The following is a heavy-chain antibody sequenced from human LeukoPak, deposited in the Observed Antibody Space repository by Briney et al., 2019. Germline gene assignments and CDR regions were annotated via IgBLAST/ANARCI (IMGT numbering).Heavy chain of an antibody. V-gene: IGHV3-21*01. CDR3: ARGPDSGFTFDP. J-gene: IGHJ5*02. CDR2: ISSSSSYI. CDR1: GFTFSSYS. D-gene: IGHD3-22*01. Sequence: GGSLRLSCAASGFTFSSYSMNWVRQAPGKGLEWVSSISSSSSYIYYADSVKGRFTISRGNAKNSLYLQMNSLRAEDTAVYYCARGPDSGFTFDPWGQGTLVTVSS.